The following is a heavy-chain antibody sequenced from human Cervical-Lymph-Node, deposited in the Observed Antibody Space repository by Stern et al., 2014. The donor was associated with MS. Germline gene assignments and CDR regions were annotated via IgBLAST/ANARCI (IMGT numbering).Heavy chain of an antibody. D-gene: IGHD6-6*01. CDR2: IYYSGST. V-gene: IGHV4-59*02. J-gene: IGHJ6*02. CDR1: GGSVSSYY. CDR3: ARDRAYSSSSEGGMDV. Sequence: VQLVQSGPGLVKPSETLSLTCTVSGGSVSSYYWSWIRQPPGKGLEWIGYIYYSGSTNYNPSLKSRVTISVDTSKNQFSLKLSSVTAADTAVYYCARDRAYSSSSEGGMDVWGQGTTVTVSS.